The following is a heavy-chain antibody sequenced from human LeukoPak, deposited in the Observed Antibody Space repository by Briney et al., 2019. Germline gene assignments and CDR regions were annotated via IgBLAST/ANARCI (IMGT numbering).Heavy chain of an antibody. V-gene: IGHV1-2*02. CDR3: ARGHDKAPSFDY. J-gene: IGHJ4*02. CDR1: GYTFIDYY. CDR2: ISERGRT. D-gene: IGHD3-10*01. Sequence: GASEKVSCKASGYTFIDYYMVWVRQAPGEGLEWVGWISERGRTYYAQKFQGRIAMTRDTSIRTAYMELNSLGSDDTAIYYCARGHDKAPSFDYWGQGTLVTVSS.